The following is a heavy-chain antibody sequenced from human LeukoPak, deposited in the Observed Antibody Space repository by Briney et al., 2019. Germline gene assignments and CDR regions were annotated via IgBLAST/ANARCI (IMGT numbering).Heavy chain of an antibody. CDR3: ARRTFYYDGSGSDTHFDY. CDR1: GYTFSNYG. Sequence: ASVKVSCKASGYTFSNYGINWVRQAPGQGPEWMGRISVYNGNTNYAQKFQGRVTMTTDTSTSTAYMELRSLRSDDTAVYYCARRTFYYDGSGSDTHFDYWGQGTLVTVSS. J-gene: IGHJ4*02. V-gene: IGHV1-18*01. CDR2: ISVYNGNT. D-gene: IGHD3-22*01.